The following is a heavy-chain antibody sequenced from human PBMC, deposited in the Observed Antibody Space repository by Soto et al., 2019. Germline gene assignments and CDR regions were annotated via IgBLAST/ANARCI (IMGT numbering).Heavy chain of an antibody. CDR1: GGSFRGYH. J-gene: IGHJ6*03. CDR2: INHSGST. CDR3: ARWVTMVRGLTANYYYYYMDV. V-gene: IGHV4-34*01. D-gene: IGHD3-10*01. Sequence: QVQLQQWGAGLLKPSETLSLTCAVYGGSFRGYHWSWIRQPPGKGLEWIGEINHSGSTNYHPSLKSRVTISLDTSKNQFSLKRSSVTAADTAVYYCARWVTMVRGLTANYYYYYMDVWGKGTTVTVSS.